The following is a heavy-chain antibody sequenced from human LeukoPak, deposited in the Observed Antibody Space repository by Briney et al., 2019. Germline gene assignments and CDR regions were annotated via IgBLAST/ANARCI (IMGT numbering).Heavy chain of an antibody. V-gene: IGHV3-9*03. D-gene: IGHD3-22*01. J-gene: IGHJ3*02. Sequence: PGGSLRLSCAASGFTFDDYALHWVRQAPGKGLEWVSGISWNSGSIGYAYSVKGRFTISRDNAKNSLYLQMNSLRAEDMALYYCAKGHEYYYDSSGYYLSYDAFDIWGQGTMVTVSS. CDR2: ISWNSGSI. CDR3: AKGHEYYYDSSGYYLSYDAFDI. CDR1: GFTFDDYA.